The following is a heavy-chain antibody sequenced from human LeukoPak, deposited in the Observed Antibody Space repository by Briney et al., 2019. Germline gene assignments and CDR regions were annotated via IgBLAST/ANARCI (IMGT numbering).Heavy chain of an antibody. V-gene: IGHV1-2*02. CDR3: ATVRRYLGAAAGESINKFDY. CDR1: GYTFTGYY. D-gene: IGHD6-13*01. CDR2: INPNSGGT. Sequence: GASVKVSCKASGYTFTGYYMHWVRQAPGQGLEWMGWINPNSGGTNYAQKFQGRVTMTEDTSTDTAYMELSSLRSEDTAVYYCATVRRYLGAAAGESINKFDYWGQGTLVTVSS. J-gene: IGHJ4*02.